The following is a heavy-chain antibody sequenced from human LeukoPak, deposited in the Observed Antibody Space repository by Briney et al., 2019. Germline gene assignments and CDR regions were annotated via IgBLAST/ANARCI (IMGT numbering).Heavy chain of an antibody. V-gene: IGHV3-30*02. CDR3: VRGEYYYDSSGRGFDL. CDR2: IYYDGGNK. CDR1: GFTFSTYG. J-gene: IGHJ2*01. Sequence: GGSLRLSCAASGFTFSTYGMHWVRQAPGKGLEWVALIYYDGGNKYYADSVKGRFTISRDNSKNTLYLQMNSLRAEDTAVYYCVRGEYYYDSSGRGFDLWGRGTLVTVSS. D-gene: IGHD3-22*01.